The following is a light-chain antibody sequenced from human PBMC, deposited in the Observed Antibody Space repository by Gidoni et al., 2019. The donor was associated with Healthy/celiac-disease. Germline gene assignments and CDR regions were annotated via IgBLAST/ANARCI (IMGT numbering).Light chain of an antibody. Sequence: HSALTQPPSASGSPGQSVTLSCTGTSSDDGGYNSVPWYQQHPGKAPKLMIYEVSKRPSGVPDRVSGCKSGNTASLTVSGLQAEDEADYYCSSYAGSNNLGVFGGGTKLTVL. J-gene: IGLJ3*02. CDR1: SSDDGGYNS. CDR2: EVS. CDR3: SSYAGSNNLGV. V-gene: IGLV2-8*01.